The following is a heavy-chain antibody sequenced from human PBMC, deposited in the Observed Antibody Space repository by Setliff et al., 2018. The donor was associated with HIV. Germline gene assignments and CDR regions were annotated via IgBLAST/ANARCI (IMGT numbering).Heavy chain of an antibody. CDR1: GGSISSGGYY. Sequence: KSSETLSLTCTVSGGSISSGGYYWSWIRQHPGKGLEWIGYIYYSGSTYYNPSLKSRVTISVDTSKNQFSLKLSSVTAADTAVYYCARDRSRHYGAGGRLDVWGKGTTVTVTS. J-gene: IGHJ6*04. V-gene: IGHV4-31*03. CDR2: IYYSGST. D-gene: IGHD4-17*01. CDR3: ARDRSRHYGAGGRLDV.